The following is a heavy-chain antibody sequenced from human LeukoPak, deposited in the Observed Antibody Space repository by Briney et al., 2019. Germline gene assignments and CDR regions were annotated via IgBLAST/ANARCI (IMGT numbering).Heavy chain of an antibody. D-gene: IGHD3-10*01. J-gene: IGHJ6*03. V-gene: IGHV4-59*08. Sequence: SETLSLTCTVSGGSISSYYWSWIRQPPGKGLEWIGYIYYSGSTYYNPSLKSRVTISVDTSKNQFSLKLSSVTAADTAVYYCARFNYYGSGSYTYYYYYMDVWGKGTTATVSS. CDR1: GGSISSYY. CDR3: ARFNYYGSGSYTYYYYYMDV. CDR2: IYYSGST.